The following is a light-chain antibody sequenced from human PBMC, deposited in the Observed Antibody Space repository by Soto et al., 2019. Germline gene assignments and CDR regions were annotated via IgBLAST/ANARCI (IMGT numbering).Light chain of an antibody. J-gene: IGKJ1*01. V-gene: IGKV1-8*01. Sequence: AIRMTQSPSSFSASTGDRVTITCRASQGISSYLAWYQQKPGKAPKLLIYAASTLQSGVPSRFSGSGSGTDFTLTISCLQSEDFAAYHCQQHYSYPRTFGQGTKVEIK. CDR2: AAS. CDR1: QGISSY. CDR3: QQHYSYPRT.